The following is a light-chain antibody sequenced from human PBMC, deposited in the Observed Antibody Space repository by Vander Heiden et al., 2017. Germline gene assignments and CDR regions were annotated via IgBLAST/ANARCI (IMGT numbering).Light chain of an antibody. CDR2: EVS. J-gene: IGLJ2*01. CDR3: SSYTISRTQI. V-gene: IGLV2-14*01. Sequence: QFALTHPATVSASPGLSITISPTGTTGDVGGYDFVSRYQQLPRKATQLMIYEVSNRTSGVSIRFFGSKSGNTASLTISGLRAQDVAHYYCSSYTISRTQIFGGGTKLSVL. CDR1: TGDVGGYDF.